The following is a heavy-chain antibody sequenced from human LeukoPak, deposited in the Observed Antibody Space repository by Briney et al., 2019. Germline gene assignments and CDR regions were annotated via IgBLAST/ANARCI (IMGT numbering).Heavy chain of an antibody. Sequence: SETLSLTCTVSGYSIRSGYYWAWIRQPPGKGLGWIGSSYHSGGTDYNPSLKSRITISVDTSKNQFSLQLNSLTAADTAVYYCARDLRMGGPWRQFDYWGQGTLVTASS. D-gene: IGHD3-16*01. CDR1: GYSIRSGYY. J-gene: IGHJ4*02. V-gene: IGHV4-38-2*02. CDR3: ARDLRMGGPWRQFDY. CDR2: SYHSGGT.